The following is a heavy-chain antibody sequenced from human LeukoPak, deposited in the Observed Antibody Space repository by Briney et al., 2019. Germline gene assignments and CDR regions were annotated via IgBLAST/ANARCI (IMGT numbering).Heavy chain of an antibody. CDR3: AKGAYDYVEIGYFDH. Sequence: GGALRLSCAPSGFSLSNYAMSWVRQAPGEGLERVSLSIASSRSTVYADSVKGRFTISRDNPKHTLYLQMNSLSAEDTAVYYCAKGAYDYVEIGYFDHWGQGTLVTVSS. V-gene: IGHV3-23*01. CDR1: GFSLSNYA. D-gene: IGHD4-17*01. CDR2: SIASSRST. J-gene: IGHJ4*02.